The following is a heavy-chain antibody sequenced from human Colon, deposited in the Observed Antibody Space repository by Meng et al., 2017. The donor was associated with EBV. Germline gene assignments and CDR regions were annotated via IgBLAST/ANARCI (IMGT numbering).Heavy chain of an antibody. CDR2: IYHSGST. D-gene: IGHD3-10*01. CDR3: ARRRGGSGRDC. CDR1: GGSISSNGYY. J-gene: IGHJ4*02. Sequence: QLQLQGSGPGLVKPSETLSLTCTFSGGSISSNGYYWDWVRQPPGKGLEWIGAIYHSGSTSYNPSLQSRVTMFVDTSKNQFSLMLTSVTATDTAVYYCARRRGGSGRDCWGQGTLVTVSS. V-gene: IGHV4-39*01.